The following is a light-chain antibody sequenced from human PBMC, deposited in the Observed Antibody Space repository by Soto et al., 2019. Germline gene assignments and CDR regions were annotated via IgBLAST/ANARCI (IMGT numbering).Light chain of an antibody. Sequence: QSVLTQPPSVSAAPGQKVTISCSGSSSNIGNNYVSWYQQLPGTAPKLLIYENNKRPSGIPDRFSGSKSGTSATLVITGLQTGDEADYYCGTWDSSLSLYVFGTGTKLTVL. CDR3: GTWDSSLSLYV. CDR2: ENN. V-gene: IGLV1-51*02. CDR1: SSNIGNNY. J-gene: IGLJ1*01.